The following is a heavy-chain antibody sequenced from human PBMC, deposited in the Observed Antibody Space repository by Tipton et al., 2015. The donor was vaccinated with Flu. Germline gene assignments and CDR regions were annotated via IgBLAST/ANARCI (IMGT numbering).Heavy chain of an antibody. J-gene: IGHJ3*02. CDR3: AKVNTAGYNYPFDI. CDR2: IGDDGGST. D-gene: IGHD5-24*01. Sequence: SLRLSCAASGFTFTNYAMTWVRQAPGRGLEWVSTIGDDGGSTYYADSVKGRFTISRDNSKNTLYLQMHSLRAEDTAVYYCAKVNTAGYNYPFDIWGQGTMVTVSS. V-gene: IGHV3-23*01. CDR1: GFTFTNYA.